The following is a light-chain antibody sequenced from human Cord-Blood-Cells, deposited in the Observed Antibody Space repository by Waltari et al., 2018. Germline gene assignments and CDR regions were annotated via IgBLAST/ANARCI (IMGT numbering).Light chain of an antibody. CDR1: SSDVGGYNY. V-gene: IGLV2-11*01. CDR2: DVS. Sequence: QSALTQPRSVSGSPGQSVTISCTGTSSDVGGYNYVSWYHQHPGKAPKHMIYDVSKRPSGVPDRFSGSKSGNTASLTISGLQAEDEADYYCCSYAGSSDVVFGGGTKLTVL. J-gene: IGLJ2*01. CDR3: CSYAGSSDVV.